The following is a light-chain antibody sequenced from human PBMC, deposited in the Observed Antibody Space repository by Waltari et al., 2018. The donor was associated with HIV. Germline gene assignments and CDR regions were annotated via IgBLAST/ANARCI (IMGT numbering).Light chain of an antibody. V-gene: IGKV3-20*01. J-gene: IGKJ2*01. CDR2: GAS. CDR1: QSVSTNY. CDR3: QQYGSSPYT. Sequence: EIVLTQSPGALSLSPGEGVTLSCRASQSVSTNYLAWYRQKPGQAPRLLIYGASTRSTDVPDRISGAGSGTDFTLTISRLEPEDFAVYFCQQYGSSPYTFGQGTNLEI.